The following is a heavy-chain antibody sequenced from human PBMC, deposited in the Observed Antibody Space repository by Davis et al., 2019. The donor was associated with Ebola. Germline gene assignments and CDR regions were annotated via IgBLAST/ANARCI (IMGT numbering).Heavy chain of an antibody. Sequence: SETLSLTCAVYGGSFSGYYWSWIRQPPGKGLEWIGYIYYSGSTNYNPSLKSRVTISVDTSKNQFSLKLSSVTAADTAVYYCAGRYSGYDYWFDPWGQGTLVTVSS. CDR1: GGSFSGYY. V-gene: IGHV4-59*12. CDR2: IYYSGST. CDR3: AGRYSGYDYWFDP. D-gene: IGHD5-12*01. J-gene: IGHJ5*02.